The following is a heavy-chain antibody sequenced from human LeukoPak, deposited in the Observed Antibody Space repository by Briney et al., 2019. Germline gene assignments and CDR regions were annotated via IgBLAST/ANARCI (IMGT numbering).Heavy chain of an antibody. J-gene: IGHJ3*02. V-gene: IGHV4-59*08. CDR1: GGSISSYY. CDR3: ARQGSIAVAPNAFDI. CDR2: IYYSGST. D-gene: IGHD6-19*01. Sequence: SETLSLTCTVSGGSISSYYWSWIRQPPGKGLEWIGYIYYSGSTNYNPSLKSRVTISVDTSKNQFSLKLSSVTAADTAVYYCARQGSIAVAPNAFDIWGQGTMVTVSS.